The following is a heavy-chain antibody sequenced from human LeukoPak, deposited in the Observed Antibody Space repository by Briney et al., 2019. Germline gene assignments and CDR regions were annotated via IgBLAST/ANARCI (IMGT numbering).Heavy chain of an antibody. CDR1: GFSFSIYG. J-gene: IGHJ4*02. CDR3: AGKAAAYYFVY. Sequence: GGSLRLSCAASGFSFSIYGMHWVRQAPGKGLEWVTFMQYDGSEEFYADSVKGRFTISRDNSKNTLYLQMDSLRGEDTAVYYCAGKAAAYYFVYWGQGTLVTVSS. D-gene: IGHD2-2*01. V-gene: IGHV3-30*02. CDR2: MQYDGSEE.